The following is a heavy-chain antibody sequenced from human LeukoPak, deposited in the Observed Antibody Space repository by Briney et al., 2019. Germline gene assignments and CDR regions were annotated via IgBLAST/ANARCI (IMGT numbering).Heavy chain of an antibody. CDR3: ARITMVRGATPHDY. Sequence: SETLSLTCTVSGGSISSSSYYWSWIRQPPGKGLEWIGYIYYSGSTNYNPSLKSRVTISVDTSKNQFSLKLSSVTAADTAVYYCARITMVRGATPHDYWGQGTLVTVSS. CDR2: IYYSGST. J-gene: IGHJ4*02. CDR1: GGSISSSSYY. V-gene: IGHV4-61*01. D-gene: IGHD3-10*01.